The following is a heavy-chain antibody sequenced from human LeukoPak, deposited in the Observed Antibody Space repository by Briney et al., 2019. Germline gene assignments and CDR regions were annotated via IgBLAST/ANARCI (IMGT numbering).Heavy chain of an antibody. D-gene: IGHD5-12*01. Sequence: GGSLRLSCTASTRYFTNYWMHWVRQVPGKGLAWVSRIDRDGIKTDYADSVRGRFTISRYNAKSTVYLQMNSLRAEDTAVYYCARVEGNIVTTTEGYFDYWGQGTLVTVSS. J-gene: IGHJ4*02. CDR3: ARVEGNIVTTTEGYFDY. CDR1: TRYFTNYW. CDR2: IDRDGIKT. V-gene: IGHV3-74*01.